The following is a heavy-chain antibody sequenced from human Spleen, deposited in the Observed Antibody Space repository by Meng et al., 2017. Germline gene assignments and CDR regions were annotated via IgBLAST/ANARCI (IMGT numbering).Heavy chain of an antibody. V-gene: IGHV4-34*01. J-gene: IGHJ5*02. CDR1: GGSFSGYS. Sequence: QVQLQQWGAGLLKPSETLSLTCAVYGGSFSGYSWSWIRQPPGKGLEWIGEINHSGSTNYNPSLKSRVTISVDTSKNQFSLKLSSVTAADTAVYYCARPSRYNWFDPWGQGTLVTVSS. D-gene: IGHD6-6*01. CDR3: ARPSRYNWFDP. CDR2: INHSGST.